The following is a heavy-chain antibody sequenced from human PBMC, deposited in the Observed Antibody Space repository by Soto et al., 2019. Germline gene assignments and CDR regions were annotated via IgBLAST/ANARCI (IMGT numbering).Heavy chain of an antibody. CDR1: GYTFTGYY. J-gene: IGHJ6*02. D-gene: IGHD6-13*01. CDR3: ARDHSSSWYAVGYYYYGMDV. Sequence: QVQLVQSGAEVKKPGASVKVSCKASGYTFTGYYMPWVRQAPGQGLEWMGWINPNSGGTNYAQKFQGRVTMARDTSISTAYMELSRLRSDDTAVYYCARDHSSSWYAVGYYYYGMDVWGQGTTVTVSS. V-gene: IGHV1-2*02. CDR2: INPNSGGT.